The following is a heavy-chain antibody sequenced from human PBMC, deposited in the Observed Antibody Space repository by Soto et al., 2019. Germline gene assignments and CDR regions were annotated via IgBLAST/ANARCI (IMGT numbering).Heavy chain of an antibody. Sequence: SVKVSCKASGGTFSSYAISWVRQAPGQGPEWMGGIIPIFGTANYAQKFQGRVTITADESTSTAYMELSSLRSEDTAVYYCARVQGYFGYYGMDVWGQGTTVTVSS. D-gene: IGHD3-10*01. J-gene: IGHJ6*02. CDR1: GGTFSSYA. V-gene: IGHV1-69*13. CDR3: ARVQGYFGYYGMDV. CDR2: IIPIFGTA.